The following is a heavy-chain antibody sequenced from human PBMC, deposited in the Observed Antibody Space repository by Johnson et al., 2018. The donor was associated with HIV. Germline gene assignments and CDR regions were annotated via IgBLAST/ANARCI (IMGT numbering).Heavy chain of an antibody. J-gene: IGHJ3*02. CDR1: GFTFSSYA. CDR2: ISYAGSNK. Sequence: QVQLVESGGGVVQPGRSLRLSCAASGFTFSSYAMHWVRQAPGKGLEWVAVISYAGSNKYYADSVKGRFTISRDTSKNTLYLQMNSLRAEDTAVYYCARTSTIPDAFDIWGQGTMVTVSS. D-gene: IGHD5/OR15-5a*01. V-gene: IGHV3-30-3*01. CDR3: ARTSTIPDAFDI.